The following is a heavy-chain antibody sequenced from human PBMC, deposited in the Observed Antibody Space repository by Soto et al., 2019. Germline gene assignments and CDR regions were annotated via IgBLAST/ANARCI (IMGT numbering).Heavy chain of an antibody. V-gene: IGHV4-59*01. D-gene: IGHD3-16*01. CDR1: GGSISNYY. J-gene: IGHJ5*02. CDR3: ASGGNWFDP. CDR2: MYYNGNI. Sequence: NPSETLSLTCNVSGGSISNYYWTWIRQSPEKGPEWIAYMYYNGNINYNPSLKSRATISIDTSKNQFSLTLKSVTAADTAVYYCASGGNWFDPWGQGVLVTVSS.